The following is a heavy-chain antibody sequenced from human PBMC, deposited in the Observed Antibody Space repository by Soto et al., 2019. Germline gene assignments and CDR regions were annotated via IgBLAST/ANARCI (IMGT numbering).Heavy chain of an antibody. V-gene: IGHV4-34*02. CDR1: GGSFSGYY. D-gene: IGHD6-13*01. CDR2: INHGKSI. J-gene: IGHJ5*01. CDR3: ARGAHDSPRWGPLVGAEYWFDS. Sequence: QVQLQQWGAGLLKPSETLSLTCAVYGGSFSGYYWSWIRQPPGKGMEWIGEINHGKSIDYNPSLMRRVTISADTSKNQFSLKLSSVTAADTAAYYCARGAHDSPRWGPLVGAEYWFDSWGQGTVVTVSS.